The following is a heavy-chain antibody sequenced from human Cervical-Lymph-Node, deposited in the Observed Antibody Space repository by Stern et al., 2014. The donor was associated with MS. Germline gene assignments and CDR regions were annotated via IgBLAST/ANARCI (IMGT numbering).Heavy chain of an antibody. CDR1: GYSFTTYW. CDR2: LYPGDSDT. V-gene: IGHV5-51*01. J-gene: IGHJ6*02. CDR3: ARFEPTYYYYYGMDV. D-gene: IGHD1-14*01. Sequence: EVQLVESGAEVKKPGESLKISCKASGYSFTTYWIGWGRQMPGKGLEWMGGLYPGDSDTRYSPSFQGQVTISADRSINTAYLQWSSLKASDTAMYYCARFEPTYYYYYGMDVWGQGTTVTVSS.